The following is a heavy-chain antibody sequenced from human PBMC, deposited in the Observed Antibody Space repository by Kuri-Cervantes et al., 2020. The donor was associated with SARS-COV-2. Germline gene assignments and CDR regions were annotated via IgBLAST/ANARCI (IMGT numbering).Heavy chain of an antibody. V-gene: IGHV4-39*07. D-gene: IGHD4-11*01. J-gene: IGHJ4*02. CDR1: GGSISSSSYY. Sequence: GSLRLSCTVSGGSISSSSYYWGWIRQPPGKGLEWIGSIYYSGSTYYNPSLKSRVTISVDTSKSQFSLKLSSVTAADTAVYYCARGGSGNYPNLLGYWSQGTLVTVSS. CDR3: ARGGSGNYPNLLGY. CDR2: IYYSGST.